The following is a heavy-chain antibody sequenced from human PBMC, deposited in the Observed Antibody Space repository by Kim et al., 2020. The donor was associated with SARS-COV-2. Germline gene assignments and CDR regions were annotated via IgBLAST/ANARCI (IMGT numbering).Heavy chain of an antibody. CDR3: AKEEGSGYSSGWTYYYYGMDV. V-gene: IGHV3-30*18. Sequence: GSLRLFCAASGFTFSSYGMHWVRQAPGKGLEWVAVISYDGSNKYYADSVKGRFTISRDNSKNTLYLQMNSLRAEDTAVYYCAKEEGSGYSSGWTYYYYGMDVWGQGTTVTVSS. J-gene: IGHJ6*02. CDR1: GFTFSSYG. CDR2: ISYDGSNK. D-gene: IGHD6-19*01.